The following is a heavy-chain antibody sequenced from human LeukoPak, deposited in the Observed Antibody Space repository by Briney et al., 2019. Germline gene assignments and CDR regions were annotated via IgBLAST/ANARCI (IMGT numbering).Heavy chain of an antibody. D-gene: IGHD5-18*01. CDR1: GYTFTGYY. V-gene: IGHV1-2*02. J-gene: IGHJ4*02. CDR2: INPNSGGT. CDR3: ASLQLWSTNYFDY. Sequence: ASVTVSCTASGYTFTGYYMHWVRQAPGQGLEWIGWINPNSGGTNYAHKLQGRVTMTRDTSNNTAYMELSRLRSDDTAVYYCASLQLWSTNYFDYWGQGTLVTVSS.